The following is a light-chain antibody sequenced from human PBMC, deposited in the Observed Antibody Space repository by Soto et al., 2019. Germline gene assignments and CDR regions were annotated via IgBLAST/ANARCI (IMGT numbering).Light chain of an antibody. Sequence: QSALTQPASVSGSPGQSLTISCTGTSSDVGGYNYVSWYQQHPGKAPKLMIYEVSNRPSGVSTRFSGSKSGNTASLTISGLQAEDEADYYCSSYTSSCTLVVFGGGTKLTVL. CDR1: SSDVGGYNY. J-gene: IGLJ2*01. V-gene: IGLV2-14*01. CDR2: EVS. CDR3: SSYTSSCTLVV.